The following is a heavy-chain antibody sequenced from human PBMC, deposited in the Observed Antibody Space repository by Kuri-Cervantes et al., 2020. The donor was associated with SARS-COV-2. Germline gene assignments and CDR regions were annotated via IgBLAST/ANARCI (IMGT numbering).Heavy chain of an antibody. CDR2: IYSGGST. V-gene: IGHV3-53*05. CDR1: GFTVSSNY. CDR3: ARNDTYSSSWFRFLSRGMDV. Sequence: GESLKISCAASGFTVSSNYMSWVRQAPGKGLEWVSVIYSGGSTYYADSVKGRFTISRDNSKNTLYLQMNSLRAEDTAVYYCARNDTYSSSWFRFLSRGMDVWGQGTTVTVSS. J-gene: IGHJ6*02. D-gene: IGHD6-13*01.